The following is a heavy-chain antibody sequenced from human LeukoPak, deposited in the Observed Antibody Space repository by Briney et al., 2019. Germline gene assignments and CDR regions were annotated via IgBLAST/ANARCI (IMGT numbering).Heavy chain of an antibody. V-gene: IGHV1-69*13. CDR2: IIPIFGTA. CDR3: AREAAAAGRYYFDY. J-gene: IGHJ4*02. D-gene: IGHD6-13*01. CDR1: GGTFSSYA. Sequence: SVRVSCKASGGTFSSYAISWVRQAPGQGLEWMGGIIPIFGTANYAQKFQGRVTITADESTSTAYMELSSLRSEDTAVYYRAREAAAAGRYYFDYWGQGTLVTVSS.